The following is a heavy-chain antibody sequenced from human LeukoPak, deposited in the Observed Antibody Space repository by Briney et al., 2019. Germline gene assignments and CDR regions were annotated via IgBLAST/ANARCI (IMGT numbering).Heavy chain of an antibody. CDR1: GFTFSSYA. CDR2: ISCDGSNK. V-gene: IGHV3-30-3*01. D-gene: IGHD5-12*01. CDR3: ARDRNSGYSGYAFDC. Sequence: GGSLRLSCAASGFTFSSYAMHWVRQAPGKGLEWVAVISCDGSNKYYADSVKGRFTISRDNSKNTLYLQMNSLRAEDTAVYYCARDRNSGYSGYAFDCWGQGTLVTVSS. J-gene: IGHJ4*02.